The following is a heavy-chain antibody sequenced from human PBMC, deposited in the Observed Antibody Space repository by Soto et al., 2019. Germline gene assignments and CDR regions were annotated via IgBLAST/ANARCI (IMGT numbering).Heavy chain of an antibody. CDR2: SYYSGST. Sequence: QVQLQESGPGLVKPSETLSLTCTVSGGSISSYYWSWIRQPPGKGLEWIGYSYYSGSTNYNPSLKSRVTISVDTSKNQVSLKLSSVTAADTAVYYCARVLLKVGEDAFDIWGQGTMVTVSS. J-gene: IGHJ3*02. CDR3: ARVLLKVGEDAFDI. D-gene: IGHD3-16*01. V-gene: IGHV4-59*01. CDR1: GGSISSYY.